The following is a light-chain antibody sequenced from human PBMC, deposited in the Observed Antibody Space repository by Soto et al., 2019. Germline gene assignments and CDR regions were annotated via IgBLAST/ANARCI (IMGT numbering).Light chain of an antibody. Sequence: DIQMTQSPSSLSASVGDRVTITCRASQGISNYLAWYQQKPGKVPKLLISAASSLESGVPLRFSGSGSGTDFTLTISSLQPEDFATYYCQQSFSTLGWTFGQGTKVDIK. V-gene: IGKV1-39*01. CDR3: QQSFSTLGWT. J-gene: IGKJ1*01. CDR2: AAS. CDR1: QGISNY.